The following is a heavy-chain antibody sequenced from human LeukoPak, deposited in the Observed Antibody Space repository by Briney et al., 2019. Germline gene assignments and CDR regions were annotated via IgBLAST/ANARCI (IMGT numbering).Heavy chain of an antibody. Sequence: GGSLRLSCAASGFTVSSNYMSWVRQAPGKGLEWVAVISYDGSNKYYADSVKGRFTISRDNSKNTLYLQMNSLRAEDTAVYYCAKETPYCSSTSCYFDYWGQGTLVTVSS. CDR2: ISYDGSNK. J-gene: IGHJ4*02. CDR3: AKETPYCSSTSCYFDY. D-gene: IGHD2-2*01. V-gene: IGHV3-30*18. CDR1: GFTVSSNY.